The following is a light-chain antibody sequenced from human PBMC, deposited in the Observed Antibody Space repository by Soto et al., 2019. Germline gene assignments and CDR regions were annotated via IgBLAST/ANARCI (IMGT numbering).Light chain of an antibody. CDR3: QSSDSNGSYYV. CDR2: KDS. CDR1: ALPRQD. J-gene: IGLJ1*01. V-gene: IGLV3-25*02. Sequence: SYELTQSPSVSVAPVPTARITCSGDALPRQDAYWYQQKAGQAPVLAMFKDSERPSGPPARFSGARSGTTVTSTISGVQAEDEADYYWQSSDSNGSYYVFGTGTKVTVL.